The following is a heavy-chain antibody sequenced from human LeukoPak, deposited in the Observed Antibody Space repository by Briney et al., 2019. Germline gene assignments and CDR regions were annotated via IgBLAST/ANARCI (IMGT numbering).Heavy chain of an antibody. CDR3: ARAYDSSGYYLGYFDY. J-gene: IGHJ4*02. CDR2: ITSTSSYI. CDR1: GFTFSSYN. Sequence: PGGSLRLSCAASGFTFSSYNMNWVRQAPGKGLEWVSSITSTSSYIYYADSVKGRFTISRDNSKNTLYLQMNSLRAEDTAVYYCARAYDSSGYYLGYFDYWGQGTLVTVSS. V-gene: IGHV3-21*01. D-gene: IGHD3-22*01.